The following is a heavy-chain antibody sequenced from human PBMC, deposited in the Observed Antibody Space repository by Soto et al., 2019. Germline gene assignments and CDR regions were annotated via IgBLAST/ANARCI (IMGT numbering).Heavy chain of an antibody. D-gene: IGHD6-25*01. Sequence: SVTLSLTCAVYGGSFSGYYWSWIRQPPGKGLEWIGEINHSGSTNYNPSLKSRVTISVDTSKNQFSLKLNSVTAADTAVYYCARVGSDYWGQGTLVTVYS. J-gene: IGHJ4*02. V-gene: IGHV4-34*01. CDR1: GGSFSGYY. CDR3: ARVGSDY. CDR2: INHSGST.